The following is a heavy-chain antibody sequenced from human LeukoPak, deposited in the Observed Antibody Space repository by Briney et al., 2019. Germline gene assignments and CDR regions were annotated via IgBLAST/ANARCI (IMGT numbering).Heavy chain of an antibody. V-gene: IGHV3-23*01. D-gene: IGHD3-10*01. CDR3: AKWGAYYYGSGSYSELDY. CDR1: GFTFSSYA. CDR2: ISGSGGST. J-gene: IGHJ4*02. Sequence: GGSLRLSCAASGFTFSSYAMSWVRQAPGKGLEWVSAISGSGGSTYYADSVKGRFTISRDNSKNTLYLQMNSLRAEDTAVYYCAKWGAYYYGSGSYSELDYWGQGTPVIVSS.